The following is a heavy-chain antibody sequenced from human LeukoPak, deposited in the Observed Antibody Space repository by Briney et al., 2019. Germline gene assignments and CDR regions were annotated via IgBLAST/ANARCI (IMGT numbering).Heavy chain of an antibody. D-gene: IGHD5-18*01. CDR1: GFTFSSYG. Sequence: PGGSLRLSCAASGFTFSSYGMTWVRQAPGKGLERVSGITDSGGGTYYAGSVKGRFTISRDNSKNTLYLQMNSLRAEDTAVYYCAKVGYSYGPLDYWGQGTLVTVSS. CDR2: ITDSGGGT. V-gene: IGHV3-23*01. J-gene: IGHJ4*02. CDR3: AKVGYSYGPLDY.